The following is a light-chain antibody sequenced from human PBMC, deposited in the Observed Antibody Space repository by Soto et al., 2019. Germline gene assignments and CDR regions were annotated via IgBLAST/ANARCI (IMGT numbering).Light chain of an antibody. CDR1: KDIAAY. CDR2: AAS. J-gene: IGKJ5*01. Sequence: DIQGTHSPSSVSALDLERVTTIRRASKDIAAYLAWYQHKPGRAPELLIHAASSLQSGVPSRFSGSGSGTDFTLTINSLQPEDFATYYCQQAYSFPITFGQGTRLETK. CDR3: QQAYSFPIT. V-gene: IGKV1D-12*01.